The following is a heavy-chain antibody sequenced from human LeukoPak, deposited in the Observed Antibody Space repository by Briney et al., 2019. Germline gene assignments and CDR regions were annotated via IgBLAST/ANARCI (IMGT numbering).Heavy chain of an antibody. CDR1: GFTFSSYG. CDR2: IWYDGSNK. D-gene: IGHD7-27*01. CDR3: AKEGGGTGYYYYYMDV. Sequence: GRSLRLSCAASGFTFSSYGMHWVRQAPGKGLEWVAVIWYDGSNKYYADSVKGRFTISRENSKNTLYLQMNSLRAEDTAVYYCAKEGGGTGYYYYYMDVWGKGTTVTVSS. V-gene: IGHV3-33*06. J-gene: IGHJ6*03.